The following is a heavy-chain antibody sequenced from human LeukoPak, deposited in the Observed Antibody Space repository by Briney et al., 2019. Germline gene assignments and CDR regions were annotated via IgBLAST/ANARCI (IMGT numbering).Heavy chain of an antibody. V-gene: IGHV3-30-3*01. CDR1: GFTFGSYA. J-gene: IGHJ6*02. CDR2: MSFDGTHI. CDR3: ARCSGYGMDV. D-gene: IGHD3-10*02. Sequence: GGSLRLSCAASGFTFGSYAMHWVRQAPGKGLEWVAVMSFDGTHIYYADSVKGRFTISRDNSKNTLYLQMNSLRAEDTAVYYCARCSGYGMDVWGQGTTVTASS.